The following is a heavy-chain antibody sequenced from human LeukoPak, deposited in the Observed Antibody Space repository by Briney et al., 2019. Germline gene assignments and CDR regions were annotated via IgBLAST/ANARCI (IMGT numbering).Heavy chain of an antibody. CDR1: GFTVSSNY. J-gene: IGHJ4*02. Sequence: PGGSLRLSCAASGFTVSSNYMSWVRHAPGKGLVWVSVIYSGGSTYYADSVKGRFTISRDNSKNTLYLQMNSLRAEDTAVYYCARARERLVIFDYWGQGTLVTVSS. V-gene: IGHV3-53*01. CDR3: ARARERLVIFDY. CDR2: IYSGGST. D-gene: IGHD6-6*01.